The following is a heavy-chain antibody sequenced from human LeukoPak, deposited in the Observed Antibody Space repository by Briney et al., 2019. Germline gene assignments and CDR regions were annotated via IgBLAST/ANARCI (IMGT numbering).Heavy chain of an antibody. D-gene: IGHD2-21*01. CDR2: IGTAGDT. CDR3: ARGVVVIAGGLSNAFDI. CDR1: GFTFSSYD. V-gene: IGHV3-13*01. Sequence: GGSLRLSCAASGFTFSSYDMHWVRQATGEGLEWVSAIGTAGDTYYPGSVKGRFTISRENAKTSLYLQMNSLRAGETAVYHCARGVVVIAGGLSNAFDIWGQGTMVTVSS. J-gene: IGHJ3*02.